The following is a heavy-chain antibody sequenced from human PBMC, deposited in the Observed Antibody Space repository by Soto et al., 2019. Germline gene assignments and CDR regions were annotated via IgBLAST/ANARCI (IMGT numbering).Heavy chain of an antibody. CDR1: GVSFSDHY. CDR3: ARALKQGSTTRLGMDV. J-gene: IGHJ6*03. D-gene: IGHD2-2*01. CDR2: SRNKANGYMT. Sequence: SLKISCAGSGVSFSDHYMDWVRQAPGKGLEWVGRSRNKANGYMTEYAASVRGRVTISRDDSENSFLLQLNSLRAEDTAVYSCARALKQGSTTRLGMDVWGKGTTVTVSS. V-gene: IGHV3-72*01.